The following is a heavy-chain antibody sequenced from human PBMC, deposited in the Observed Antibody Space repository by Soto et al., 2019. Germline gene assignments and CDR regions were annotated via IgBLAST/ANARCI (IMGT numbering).Heavy chain of an antibody. CDR3: ARTSMVSAFDI. CDR2: INHSGNT. CDR1: GGSFSGYY. V-gene: IGHV4-34*01. D-gene: IGHD5-18*01. Sequence: TSETLSLTCAVFGGSFSGYYWSWIRQPPGKGLEWIGEINHSGNTNYNPSLKSRVTISVDTSKNQFSLKLSSVTAADTAIYYCARTSMVSAFDIWGQGTMVTVSS. J-gene: IGHJ3*02.